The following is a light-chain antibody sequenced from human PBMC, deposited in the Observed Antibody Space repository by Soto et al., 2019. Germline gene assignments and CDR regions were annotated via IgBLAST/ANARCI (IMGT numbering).Light chain of an antibody. CDR2: GAS. Sequence: EIVLTQSPGTLSLSPGERATLSCRASQSVSSSYLAWYQQKPGQAPRLLIYGASSRATGIPDRFSGSGSGXXXXLTISRLEPEDFAVYYCQQYGRGTFGQGTKVEIK. J-gene: IGKJ1*01. V-gene: IGKV3-20*01. CDR1: QSVSSSY. CDR3: QQYGRGT.